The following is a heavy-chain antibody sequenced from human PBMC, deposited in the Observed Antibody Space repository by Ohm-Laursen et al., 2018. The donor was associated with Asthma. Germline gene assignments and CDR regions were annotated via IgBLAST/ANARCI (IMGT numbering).Heavy chain of an antibody. D-gene: IGHD6-19*01. CDR3: ARDFFSGGYSSGWYLGGPGDY. J-gene: IGHJ4*02. CDR1: GFTVSSNY. Sequence: SLRLSCAASGFTVSSNYMSWVRQAPGKGLEWVSVIYSGGSTYYADSVKGRFTISRDNSKNTLYLQMNSLRAEDTAVYYCARDFFSGGYSSGWYLGGPGDYWGQGTLVTVSS. CDR2: IYSGGST. V-gene: IGHV3-53*05.